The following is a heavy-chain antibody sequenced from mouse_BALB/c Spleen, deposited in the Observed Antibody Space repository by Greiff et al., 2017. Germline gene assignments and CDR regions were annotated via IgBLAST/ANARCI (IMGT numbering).Heavy chain of an antibody. CDR3: AQLGWYFDV. CDR2: INPSTGYT. Sequence: QVQLQQSGAELAKPGASVKMSCKASGYTFTSYWMHWVKQRPGQGLEWIGYINPSTGYTEYNQKFKDKATLTADKSSSTAYMQLSSLTSEDSAVYYCAQLGWYFDVWGAGTTVTVSS. J-gene: IGHJ1*01. CDR1: GYTFTSYW. V-gene: IGHV1-7*01.